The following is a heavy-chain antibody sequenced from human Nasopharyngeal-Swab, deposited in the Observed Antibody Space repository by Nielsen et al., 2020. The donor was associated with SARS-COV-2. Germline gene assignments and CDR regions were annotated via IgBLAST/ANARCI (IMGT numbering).Heavy chain of an antibody. V-gene: IGHV3-21*04. CDR2: ISSSSTYI. CDR1: GFTFSSHS. Sequence: GGSLRLSCAASGFTFSSHSMNWVRQAPGKGLEWVSSISSSSTYIYYADSVKGRFTISRDNTKNALYLQMNSLRAEDTAVYYCVKNSGRDGGYWGQGTLVTVSS. J-gene: IGHJ4*02. CDR3: VKNSGRDGGY. D-gene: IGHD1-1*01.